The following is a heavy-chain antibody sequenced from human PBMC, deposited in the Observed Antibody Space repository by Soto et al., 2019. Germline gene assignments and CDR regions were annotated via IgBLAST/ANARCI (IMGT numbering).Heavy chain of an antibody. CDR2: ISAYNGNT. D-gene: IGHD2-2*01. CDR1: GYTFTSYG. CDR3: ARDLGYCSSTSCHAAYGMDG. V-gene: IGHV1-18*01. J-gene: IGHJ6*02. Sequence: QVQLVQSGAEVKKPGASVKVSCKASGYTFTSYGISWVRQAPGQGLGWMGWISAYNGNTNYAQKLQGRVTMTTDTSTGTANKELRSLRSDDTAVYYCARDLGYCSSTSCHAAYGMDGWGQGTTVTVSS.